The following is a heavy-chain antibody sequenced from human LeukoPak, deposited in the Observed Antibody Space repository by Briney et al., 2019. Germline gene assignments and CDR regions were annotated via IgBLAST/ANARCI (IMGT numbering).Heavy chain of an antibody. Sequence: GGSLRLSCAASRFTFSNYAMNWVRQAPGKGLEWVSAISGSGGSTYYVDSVKGRFTISRDNSKNTLYLQMNSLRAEDTAVYYCAKEGRDQYSSSILYFDYWGQGALVTVSS. J-gene: IGHJ4*02. CDR2: ISGSGGST. D-gene: IGHD6-6*01. V-gene: IGHV3-23*01. CDR3: AKEGRDQYSSSILYFDY. CDR1: RFTFSNYA.